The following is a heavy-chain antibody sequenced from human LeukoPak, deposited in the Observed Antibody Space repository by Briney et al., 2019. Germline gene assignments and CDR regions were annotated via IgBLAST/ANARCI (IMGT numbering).Heavy chain of an antibody. CDR2: IYYSGST. CDR3: ARDVLTGYLDYYYGMDV. Sequence: SETLSLTCTVSGGSISSYYWGWIRQPPGKGLEWIGYIYYSGSTNYNPSLKSRVTISVDTSKNQFSLKLGSVTAADTAVYYCARDVLTGYLDYYYGMDVWGQGTTVTVSS. D-gene: IGHD3-9*01. J-gene: IGHJ6*02. V-gene: IGHV4-59*01. CDR1: GGSISSYY.